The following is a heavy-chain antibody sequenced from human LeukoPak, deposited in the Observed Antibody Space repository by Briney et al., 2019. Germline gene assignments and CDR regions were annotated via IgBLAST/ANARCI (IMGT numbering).Heavy chain of an antibody. CDR3: ARDYVSGSFGP. CDR2: ISSSSSYI. J-gene: IGHJ5*02. D-gene: IGHD3-10*01. CDR1: GFTFSTYT. Sequence: SGGSLRLSCAASGFTFSTYTMNWVRQAPGKGLEWVSSISSSSSYIYYADSLKGRFTISRDNAKNSLYLQMNSLRAEDTAVYYCARDYVSGSFGPWGQGTLVTVSS. V-gene: IGHV3-21*01.